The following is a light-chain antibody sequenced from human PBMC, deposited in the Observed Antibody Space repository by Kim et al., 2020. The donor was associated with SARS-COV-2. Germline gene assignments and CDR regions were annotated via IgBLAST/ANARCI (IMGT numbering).Light chain of an antibody. J-gene: IGKJ5*01. CDR1: QSLLHNNEYHY. V-gene: IGKV2-28*01. Sequence: VAASISCRSSQSLLHNNEYHYLDWDLQKPGQSPQLLIYLGSKRASGVPDRFSGSGSGTDFTLKISGGEAGDVGVFYCMQGLQTPSFGQGTRLEIK. CDR3: MQGLQTPS. CDR2: LGS.